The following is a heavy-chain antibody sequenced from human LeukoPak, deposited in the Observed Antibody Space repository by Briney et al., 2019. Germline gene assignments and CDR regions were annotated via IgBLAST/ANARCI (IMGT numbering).Heavy chain of an antibody. J-gene: IGHJ4*02. V-gene: IGHV4-59*01. Sequence: SETLSLTCTVSGGSISSYYWSWIRRPTGKGLEWIGYIYYSGSTNYNPSLKSRVTISVDTSKNQFSLKLSSVTAADTAVYYCARDVSAAAVGYFDYWGQGTLVTVSS. CDR3: ARDVSAAAVGYFDY. CDR2: IYYSGST. CDR1: GGSISSYY. D-gene: IGHD6-13*01.